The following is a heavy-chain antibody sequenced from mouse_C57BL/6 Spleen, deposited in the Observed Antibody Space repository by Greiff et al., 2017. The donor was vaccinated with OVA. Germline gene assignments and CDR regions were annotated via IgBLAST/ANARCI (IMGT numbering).Heavy chain of an antibody. CDR3: TRYGYYVGYYFDY. CDR2: IDPETGGT. Sequence: VQLQQSGAELVRPGASVTLSCKASGYTFTDYEMHWVKQTPVHGLEWIGAIDPETGGTAYNQKFKGKAILTADKSSSTAYMELRSLTSEDSAVYYCTRYGYYVGYYFDYWGQGTTLTVSS. D-gene: IGHD2-3*01. J-gene: IGHJ2*01. CDR1: GYTFTDYE. V-gene: IGHV1-15*01.